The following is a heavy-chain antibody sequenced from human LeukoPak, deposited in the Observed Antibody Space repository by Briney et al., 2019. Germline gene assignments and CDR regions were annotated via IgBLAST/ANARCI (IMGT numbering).Heavy chain of an antibody. CDR3: TKYASSGWYFDY. CDR1: GFTFGDYA. J-gene: IGHJ4*02. CDR2: IRNKAYGGTT. V-gene: IGHV3-49*04. Sequence: GGSLRLSCTASGFTFGDYAMSWVRQAPGKGLEWVGFIRNKAYGGTTDYAASVKGRFTISRDYSKSIAYLQVNSLKTDDTAVYYCTKYASSGWYFDYWGQGTLVTVSS. D-gene: IGHD6-25*01.